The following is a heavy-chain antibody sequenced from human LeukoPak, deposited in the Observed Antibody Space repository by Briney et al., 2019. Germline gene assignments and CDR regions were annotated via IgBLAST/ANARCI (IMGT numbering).Heavy chain of an antibody. V-gene: IGHV3-23*01. CDR3: AKVSDIVVEPEFDY. Sequence: PGGSLRLSCAASGFTFSSYAMSWVRQAPGKGLEWVSAISRSGGSTYYADSVKGRFTISRDNSKNTLYLQMNSLRAEDTAVYYCAKVSDIVVEPEFDYWGQGTLVTVSS. D-gene: IGHD2-15*01. J-gene: IGHJ4*02. CDR1: GFTFSSYA. CDR2: ISRSGGST.